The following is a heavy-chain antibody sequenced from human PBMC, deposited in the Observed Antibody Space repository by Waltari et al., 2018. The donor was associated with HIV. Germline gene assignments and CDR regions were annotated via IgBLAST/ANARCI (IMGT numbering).Heavy chain of an antibody. Sequence: QVQLVQSGAEMRKPRASATVSCTASKYTYASYGIHWLRQAPGQRLEWMGWINTGDGSTKYSQKFQGRVTITRDTSASTAYMQLSSLRSEDTAIYYCARELRFDIVFDYWGQGTLVTVSS. CDR2: INTGDGST. J-gene: IGHJ4*02. D-gene: IGHD5-12*01. CDR1: KYTYASYG. V-gene: IGHV1-3*04. CDR3: ARELRFDIVFDY.